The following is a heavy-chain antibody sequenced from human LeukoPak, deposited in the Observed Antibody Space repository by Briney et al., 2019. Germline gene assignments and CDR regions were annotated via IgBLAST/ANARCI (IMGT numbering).Heavy chain of an antibody. D-gene: IGHD5-18*01. V-gene: IGHV4-39*07. CDR2: IYYSGST. CDR3: ARDPAPTELRTADTAMARDAFDI. Sequence: KPSETLSLTCTVSGGSISSSSYYWGWIRQPPGKGLEWIGSIYYSGSTYYNPSLKSRFTISVDTSKDQFSLKLSSVTAADTAVYYCARDPAPTELRTADTAMARDAFDIWGQGTMVTVSS. J-gene: IGHJ3*02. CDR1: GGSISSSSYY.